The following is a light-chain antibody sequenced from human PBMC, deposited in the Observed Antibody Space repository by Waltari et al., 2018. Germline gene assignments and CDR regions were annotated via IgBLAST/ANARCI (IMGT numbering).Light chain of an antibody. CDR2: DAS. CDR1: QSVSTY. J-gene: IGKJ4*01. V-gene: IGKV3-11*01. Sequence: EIVLTQSPATLSLSPGASVTLSCRASQSVSTYLAWYQQKPGQAPRLLIYDASPRATGLPARFVGSGSETDFTLTISRLEPEDFAVYYCQERSNWPGGSFGGGTKVEIK. CDR3: QERSNWPGGS.